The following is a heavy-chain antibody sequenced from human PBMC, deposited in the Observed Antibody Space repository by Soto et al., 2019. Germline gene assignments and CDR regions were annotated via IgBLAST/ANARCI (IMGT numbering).Heavy chain of an antibody. CDR3: ARDKITGLFDY. V-gene: IGHV4-59*04. Sequence: SETLSLTCTVSGGSISSSYWSWIRQPPGTGLEWIGYIYHSGSTYYNPSLKSRVTMSVDTSKNQFSLKLTSVTAADTAVYYCARDKITGLFDYWGQGTLVTVS. CDR1: GGSISSSY. J-gene: IGHJ4*02. CDR2: IYHSGST. D-gene: IGHD2-8*02.